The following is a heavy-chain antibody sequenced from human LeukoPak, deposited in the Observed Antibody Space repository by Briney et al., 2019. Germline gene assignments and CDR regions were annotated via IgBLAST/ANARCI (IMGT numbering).Heavy chain of an antibody. V-gene: IGHV4-39*01. CDR3: ARHVRLELPGAPWFDP. D-gene: IGHD1-7*01. CDR1: GGSISSSSYY. CDR2: IYYSGST. J-gene: IGHJ5*02. Sequence: SETLSLTCTVSGGSISSSSYYRGWIRQPPGKGLEWIGSIYYSGSTYYNPSLKSRVTISVDTSKNQFSLKLSSVTAADTAVYYCARHVRLELPGAPWFDPWGQGTLVTVSS.